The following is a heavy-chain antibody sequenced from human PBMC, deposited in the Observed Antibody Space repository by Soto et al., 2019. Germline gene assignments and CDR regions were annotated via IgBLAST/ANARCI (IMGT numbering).Heavy chain of an antibody. CDR3: ASQSSTDYYYYGMDV. CDR1: GFTFDDYA. CDR2: ISWNSGSI. Sequence: EVQLVESGGGLVQPGRSLRLSCAASGFTFDDYAMHWVRQAPGKGLEWVSGISWNSGSIGYADSVKGRFTISRDNAKNSRYLQMNSLRSEDTALYYCASQSSTDYYYYGMDVWGQGTTVTVSS. J-gene: IGHJ6*02. D-gene: IGHD3-10*01. V-gene: IGHV3-9*01.